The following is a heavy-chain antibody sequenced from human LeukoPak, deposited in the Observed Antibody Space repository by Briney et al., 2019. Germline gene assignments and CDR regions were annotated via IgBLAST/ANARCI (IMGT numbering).Heavy chain of an antibody. CDR2: IYPRDGST. Sequence: ASVKVSCKASGYTFTNNYLHWVRQAPGQGLEWMGVIYPRDGSTSYAQNFQGRVTVTRDTSTTTVHMELRGLRSEDTAVYYCARDQEGFDYWGQGTVVTVSS. V-gene: IGHV1-46*01. J-gene: IGHJ4*02. CDR1: GYTFTNNY. CDR3: ARDQEGFDY.